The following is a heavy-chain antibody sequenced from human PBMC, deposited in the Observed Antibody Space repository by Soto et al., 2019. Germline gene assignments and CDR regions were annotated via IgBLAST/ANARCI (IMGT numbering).Heavy chain of an antibody. CDR1: GFSLSTSGVG. D-gene: IGHD3-10*01. V-gene: IGHV2-5*01. J-gene: IGHJ3*02. CDR2: IYWSDDE. CDR3: GRVLTNLPVFAFDI. Sequence: QGTLKESGPTLVKPTQTLTLTCSFSGFSLSTSGVGVGWFRQSPGKAPEWLALIYWSDDEHYRPSLKSRLSITKDTTKIHVVLIMSDMDPVDTATYYCGRVLTNLPVFAFDIWGQGTMVTVSS.